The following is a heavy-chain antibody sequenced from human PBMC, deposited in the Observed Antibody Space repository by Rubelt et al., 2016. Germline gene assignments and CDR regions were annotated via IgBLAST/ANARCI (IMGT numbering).Heavy chain of an antibody. J-gene: IGHJ4*02. CDR2: IIPIFGTA. Sequence: QAQLVQSGAEVKKPGASVKVSCKASGGTFSSYAISWVRQAPGQGLEWMGGIIPIFGTANYAQKFQGRVTSTADESTSPAYMELSSLRSEDTAVYYCVRVQYSSGWYFDYWGQGTLVTVSS. CDR1: GGTFSSYA. V-gene: IGHV1-69*13. CDR3: VRVQYSSGWYFDY. D-gene: IGHD6-19*01.